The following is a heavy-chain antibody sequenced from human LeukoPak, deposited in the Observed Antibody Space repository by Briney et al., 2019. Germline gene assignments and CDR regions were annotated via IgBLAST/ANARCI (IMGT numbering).Heavy chain of an antibody. D-gene: IGHD3-9*01. CDR1: GFTFSNYA. CDR2: ILGGGGST. J-gene: IGHJ4*02. Sequence: GGSLRLPCAASGFTFSNYAMSWVRQAPGKGLEWVSAILGGGGSTYYADSVKGRFTVSRDNSKSTLYLQMNSLRAEDTALYYCAKWGDYDVLTGYYVPDYWGQGTLVTVSS. CDR3: AKWGDYDVLTGYYVPDY. V-gene: IGHV3-23*01.